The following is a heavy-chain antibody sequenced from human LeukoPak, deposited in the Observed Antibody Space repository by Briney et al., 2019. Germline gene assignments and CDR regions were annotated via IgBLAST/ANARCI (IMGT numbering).Heavy chain of an antibody. CDR1: GGSISSGGYS. CDR2: IYHSGST. J-gene: IGHJ6*03. CDR3: ARVRTHRDPSRGYDFWSGYYRYYYYYMDV. Sequence: SQTLSLTCAVSGGSISSGGYSWSWIRQPPGKGLEWIGYIYHSGSTYYNPSLKSRVTISVDTSKNQFSLKLSSVTAADTAVYYCARVRTHRDPSRGYDFWSGYYRYYYYYMDVWGKGTTVTVSS. D-gene: IGHD3-3*01. V-gene: IGHV4-30-2*01.